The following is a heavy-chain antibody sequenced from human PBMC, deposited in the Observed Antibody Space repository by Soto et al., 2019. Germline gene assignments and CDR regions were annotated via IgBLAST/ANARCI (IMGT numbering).Heavy chain of an antibody. CDR3: ASVYYDYVWGSYRSYYFDY. CDR2: IYYSGST. CDR1: GGSISRGGYY. V-gene: IGHV4-31*03. J-gene: IGHJ4*02. D-gene: IGHD3-16*02. Sequence: QVQLQESGPGLVKPSQTLSLTCTVSGGSISRGGYYWSWIRQHPGKGLEWIGYIYYSGSTYYNPSLKSRVTISVDTSKNQFSLKLSSVTAADTAVYYCASVYYDYVWGSYRSYYFDYWGQGTLVTVSS.